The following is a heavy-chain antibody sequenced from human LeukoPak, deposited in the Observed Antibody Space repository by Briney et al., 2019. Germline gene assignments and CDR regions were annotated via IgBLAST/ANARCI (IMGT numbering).Heavy chain of an antibody. CDR2: IYYSGST. J-gene: IGHJ4*02. V-gene: IGHV4-39*07. CDR1: GGSISSSSYY. Sequence: SGTLSLTCTVSGGSISSSSYYWGWIRQPPGKGLEWIGSIYYSGSTYYNPSLKSRVTISVDTSKNQFSLKLSSVTAADTAVYYCARDLDWNYADYWGQGTLVTVSS. D-gene: IGHD1-7*01. CDR3: ARDLDWNYADY.